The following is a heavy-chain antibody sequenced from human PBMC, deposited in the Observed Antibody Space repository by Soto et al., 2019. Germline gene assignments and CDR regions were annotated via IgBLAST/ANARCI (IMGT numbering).Heavy chain of an antibody. CDR2: IWYDGSNK. J-gene: IGHJ6*02. CDR3: ARLHSSGYTHYYYYGMDV. D-gene: IGHD3-22*01. V-gene: IGHV3-33*08. Sequence: PGGSLRLSCAVSGFTLTTYSMNWVRQAPGKGLEWVAVIWYDGSNKYYADSVKGRFTISRDNSKNTLYLQMNSLRAEDTAVYYCARLHSSGYTHYYYYGMDVWGQGTTVTVS. CDR1: GFTLTTYS.